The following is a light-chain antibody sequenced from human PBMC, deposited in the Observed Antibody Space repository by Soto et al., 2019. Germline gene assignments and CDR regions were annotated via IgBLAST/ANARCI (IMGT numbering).Light chain of an antibody. CDR3: QVWDSDSDLYVV. CDR2: YDS. CDR1: NIGSKS. J-gene: IGLJ2*01. Sequence: SYELAQPPSVSVAPGKTATITCGGENIGSKSVNWYQQKPGQAPVMVIYYDSERPSGIPERFSGSNSGSTATLTISRVEAGDEADDYCQVWDSDSDLYVVFGGGTKLTVL. V-gene: IGLV3-21*04.